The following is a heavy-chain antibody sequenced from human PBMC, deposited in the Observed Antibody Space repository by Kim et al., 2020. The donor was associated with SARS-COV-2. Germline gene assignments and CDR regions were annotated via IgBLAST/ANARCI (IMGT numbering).Heavy chain of an antibody. CDR2: ISGSGGST. D-gene: IGHD2-2*01. Sequence: GGSLRLSCAASGFTFSSYAMSWVRQAPGKGLEWVSAISGSGGSTYYADSVKGRFTISRDNSKNTLYLQMNSLRAEDTAVYYCPVQYQTSGELTWGQGTLVTVSS. CDR1: GFTFSSYA. CDR3: PVQYQTSGELT. J-gene: IGHJ5*02. V-gene: IGHV3-23*01.